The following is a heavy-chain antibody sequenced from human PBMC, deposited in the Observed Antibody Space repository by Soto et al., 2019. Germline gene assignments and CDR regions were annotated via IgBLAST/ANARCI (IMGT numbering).Heavy chain of an antibody. CDR2: IGTAGDT. J-gene: IGHJ3*02. V-gene: IGHV3-13*04. Sequence: EVPLVESGGGLVQPGGSLRLSCAASGFTFSSYDMHWVRQATGKGLEWVSAIGTAGDTYYPGSVKGRFTISRENAKNSLYLQMNSLRAGDTAVYYCARALAERGARNAFDIWGQGTMVTVSS. CDR1: GFTFSSYD. CDR3: ARALAERGARNAFDI.